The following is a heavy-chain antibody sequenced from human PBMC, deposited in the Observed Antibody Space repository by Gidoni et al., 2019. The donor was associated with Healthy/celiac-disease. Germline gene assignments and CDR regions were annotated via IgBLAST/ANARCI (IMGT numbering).Heavy chain of an antibody. J-gene: IGHJ4*02. CDR3: ARGPDTAMRGGGGY. CDR2: ISSSSSYI. D-gene: IGHD5-18*01. V-gene: IGHV3-21*01. CDR1: GFTFSSYS. Sequence: EVQLVESGGGLVKPGGSLRLSCAASGFTFSSYSMNWVRQAPGKGLEWVSSISSSSSYIYYADSVKGRFTISRDNAKNSLYLQMNSLRAEDTAVYYCARGPDTAMRGGGGYWGQGTLVTVSS.